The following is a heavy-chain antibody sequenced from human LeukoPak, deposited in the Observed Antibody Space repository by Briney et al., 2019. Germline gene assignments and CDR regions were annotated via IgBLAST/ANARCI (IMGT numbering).Heavy chain of an antibody. CDR2: ISSSSSTI. V-gene: IGHV3-48*01. CDR3: AKTTGYSRDAFDI. CDR1: GFTFSSYS. J-gene: IGHJ3*02. D-gene: IGHD6-13*01. Sequence: GGSLRLSCAASGFTFSSYSMNWVRQAPGKGLEWVSYISSSSSTIYYADSVKGRFTISRDNAKNSLYLQMNSLTAEDTAVYYCAKTTGYSRDAFDIWGQGTMVTVSS.